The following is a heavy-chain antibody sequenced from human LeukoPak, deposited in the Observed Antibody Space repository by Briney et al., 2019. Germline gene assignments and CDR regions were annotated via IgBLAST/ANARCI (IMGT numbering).Heavy chain of an antibody. D-gene: IGHD1-26*01. CDR3: AKGSPPLELPFDY. V-gene: IGHV3-30*18. CDR2: ISYDGSNK. Sequence: GRSLRLSCAASGFTFSSYGMHWVRQAPGKGLEWVAVISYDGSNKYYADSVKGRFTISRDNSKNTLYLQMNSLRAEDTAVYYCAKGSPPLELPFDYWGQGTLVTVSS. J-gene: IGHJ4*02. CDR1: GFTFSSYG.